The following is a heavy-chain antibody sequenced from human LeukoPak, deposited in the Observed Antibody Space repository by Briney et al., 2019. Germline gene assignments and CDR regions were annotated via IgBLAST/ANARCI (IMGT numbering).Heavy chain of an antibody. J-gene: IGHJ4*02. V-gene: IGHV4-59*08. Sequence: SETLSLTCTVSGGSISSYYWNWIRQPPGKGLEWIGYIYYSGSTNYNPSLKSRLTIPVDTSKNQFSLRLSSVTAADTAVYYCARRTAVAGTFDSWGQGTLVTVSS. CDR2: IYYSGST. CDR1: GGSISSYY. CDR3: ARRTAVAGTFDS. D-gene: IGHD6-19*01.